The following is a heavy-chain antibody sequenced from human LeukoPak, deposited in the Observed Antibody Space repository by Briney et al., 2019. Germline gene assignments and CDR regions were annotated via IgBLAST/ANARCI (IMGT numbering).Heavy chain of an antibody. CDR3: ARGPPLYSSGWYHY. CDR1: GGSFSGYY. Sequence: SSETLSLTCAVYGGSFSGYYWSWIRQPPGKGLEWIGEINHSGSTNYNPSLKSRVTISVDTSKNQFSLKLSSVTAADTAVYYCARGPPLYSSGWYHYWGQGTLVTVSS. J-gene: IGHJ4*02. CDR2: INHSGST. V-gene: IGHV4-34*01. D-gene: IGHD6-19*01.